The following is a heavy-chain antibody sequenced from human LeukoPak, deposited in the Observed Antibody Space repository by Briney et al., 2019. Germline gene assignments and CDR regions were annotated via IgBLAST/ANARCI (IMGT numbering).Heavy chain of an antibody. J-gene: IGHJ4*02. Sequence: PSETLSLTCAVYGGSFSGYYWSWIRQPPGKGLEWIGSIYHSGSTYYNPSLKSRVTISVDTSKNQFSLKLSSVTAADTAVYYCARRGYGWIQTIDYWGQGTLVTVSS. CDR2: IYHSGST. D-gene: IGHD5-18*01. V-gene: IGHV4-34*01. CDR3: ARRGYGWIQTIDY. CDR1: GGSFSGYY.